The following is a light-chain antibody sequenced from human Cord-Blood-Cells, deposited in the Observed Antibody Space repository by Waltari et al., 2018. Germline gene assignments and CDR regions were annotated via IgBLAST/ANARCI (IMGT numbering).Light chain of an antibody. CDR3: SSYTSSSTYV. J-gene: IGLJ1*01. CDR1: SSDVGGYNY. V-gene: IGLV2-14*01. Sequence: QSALTQPASVSGSPGQSITISCTGTSSDVGGYNYVSWYQQHPGKAPKLMIYDVSNLPSGVSNRFSGSKSGNTASLIISGLQAEDEADYYCSSYTSSSTYVFGTGTKDTVL. CDR2: DVS.